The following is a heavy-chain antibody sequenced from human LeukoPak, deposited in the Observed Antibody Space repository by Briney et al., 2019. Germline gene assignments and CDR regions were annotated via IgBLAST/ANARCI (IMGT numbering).Heavy chain of an antibody. CDR2: IKEDGSEK. J-gene: IGHJ4*02. CDR3: ASGRQLGY. V-gene: IGHV3-7*01. D-gene: IGHD6-13*01. Sequence: SGGSLRLSCAASGFTFSNYWMSWVRHAPGKGLEWVANIKEDGSEKYYVDPVKGRFTISRDNARNSLYLQMNSLRAEDTAVYYCASGRQLGYWGQGTLVTVSS. CDR1: GFTFSNYW.